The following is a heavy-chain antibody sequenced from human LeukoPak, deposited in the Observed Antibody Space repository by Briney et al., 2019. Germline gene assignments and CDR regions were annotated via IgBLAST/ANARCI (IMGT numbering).Heavy chain of an antibody. Sequence: GASVKVSCKASGYTFTSAGISWVRQAPGQVLEWMGWIDAYNGNTNYAQKLQGRVTMTTDTSTTTAYMELRSLRLDDTAVYYCARAGSYYYMDVWGKGTTVTVSS. CDR1: GYTFTSAG. V-gene: IGHV1-18*01. D-gene: IGHD1-1*01. CDR2: IDAYNGNT. J-gene: IGHJ6*03. CDR3: ARAGSYYYMDV.